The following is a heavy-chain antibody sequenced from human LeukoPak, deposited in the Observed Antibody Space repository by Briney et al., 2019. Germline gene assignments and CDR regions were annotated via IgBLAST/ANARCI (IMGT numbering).Heavy chain of an antibody. V-gene: IGHV3-53*01. D-gene: IGHD1-26*01. J-gene: IGHJ4*02. CDR3: ARDGVVGVTGM. CDR2: IYTGGST. CDR1: GFTVSNNY. Sequence: PGGSLRLSCAASGFTVSNNYMSWVRPATGQGLEWVAVIYTGGSTSYADSVKGRFTISRDNSKNTLWLQMNSLRAEDTAVYYCARDGVVGVTGMWGQGTLVTVSS.